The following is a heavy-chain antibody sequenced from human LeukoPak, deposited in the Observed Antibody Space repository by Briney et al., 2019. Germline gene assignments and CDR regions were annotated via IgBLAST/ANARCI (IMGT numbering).Heavy chain of an antibody. CDR1: GFIFSSFA. Sequence: GGSLRLSCAASGFIFSSFAMHWVRQAPGKGLEWVSLIRDSGETFYADSVKGRFTISRDNSKNTVYLQMNRLRVEDTAVYFCARDRAVTQVWVEFDSWGQGTLVTVSS. CDR3: ARDRAVTQVWVEFDS. D-gene: IGHD3-16*01. J-gene: IGHJ5*01. V-gene: IGHV3-30*14. CDR2: IRDSGET.